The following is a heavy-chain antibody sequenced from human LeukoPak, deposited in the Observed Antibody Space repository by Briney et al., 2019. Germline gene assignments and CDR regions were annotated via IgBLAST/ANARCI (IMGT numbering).Heavy chain of an antibody. CDR2: INHSGST. CDR1: GGSFSGYY. Sequence: SETLSLTCAVYGGSFSGYYWSWIRQPPGKGLEWIGEINHSGSTNYNPSLKSRVTISVDTSKNQFSLILNSVTAADTAVYYCARRDNRLVTNSLDYWGQGTLVTVSS. D-gene: IGHD3-9*01. J-gene: IGHJ4*02. V-gene: IGHV4-34*01. CDR3: ARRDNRLVTNSLDY.